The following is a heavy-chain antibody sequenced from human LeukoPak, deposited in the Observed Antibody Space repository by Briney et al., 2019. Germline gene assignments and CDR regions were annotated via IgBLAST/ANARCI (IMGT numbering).Heavy chain of an antibody. J-gene: IGHJ6*03. Sequence: GGSLRLSCAASGFTFSSYGMHWVRRAPGKGLEWVAFIRYDGSNKYYADSVKGRFTTSRDNAKSSLYLQMNSLRAEDTAVYYCARDCLTMVRGVIITPHYMDVWGKGTTVTVSS. D-gene: IGHD3-10*01. V-gene: IGHV3-30*02. CDR1: GFTFSSYG. CDR2: IRYDGSNK. CDR3: ARDCLTMVRGVIITPHYMDV.